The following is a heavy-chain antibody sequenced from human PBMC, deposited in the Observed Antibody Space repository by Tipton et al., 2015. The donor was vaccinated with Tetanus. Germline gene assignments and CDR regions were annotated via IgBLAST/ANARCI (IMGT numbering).Heavy chain of an antibody. CDR3: ARDRGDYIYYGMDV. CDR1: GYTFTGYY. J-gene: IGHJ6*02. Sequence: QLVQSGAEVKKPGASVKVSCKASGYTFTGYYIYWVRQAPGQGLEWMGWIDPNSGGTNYAQKFQGRVTMTRDTSISTAYMGLSSLGSDDTAVYYCARDRGDYIYYGMDVWGPGTTVTVS. D-gene: IGHD3-22*01. CDR2: IDPNSGGT. V-gene: IGHV1-2*02.